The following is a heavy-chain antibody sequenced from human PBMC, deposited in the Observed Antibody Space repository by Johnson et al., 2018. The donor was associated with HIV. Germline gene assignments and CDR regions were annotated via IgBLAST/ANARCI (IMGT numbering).Heavy chain of an antibody. Sequence: QVQLVESGGGVVQPGRSLRLSCAASGFTFSSYAMHWVRQAPGKGLEWVAVISYDGSNKAFADSVKGRFTISRDNSKNTLYLQMNSLRAEDTAVYYCASTDDAFDIWGQGTMVTVSS. CDR1: GFTFSSYA. J-gene: IGHJ3*02. CDR3: ASTDDAFDI. V-gene: IGHV3-30-3*01. CDR2: ISYDGSNK. D-gene: IGHD4-17*01.